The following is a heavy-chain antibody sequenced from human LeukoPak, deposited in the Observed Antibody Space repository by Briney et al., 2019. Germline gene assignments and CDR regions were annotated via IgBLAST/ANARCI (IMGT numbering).Heavy chain of an antibody. Sequence: GGSLRLSCAASGFTFSSSGMHWVRQAPGKGLEWVAVISYDGSNKYYADSVKGRFTISRDNSKNTLYLQMNSLRAEDTAVYYCAKDSYGSGSYYDYWGQGTLVTVSS. CDR3: AKDSYGSGSYYDY. CDR1: GFTFSSSG. V-gene: IGHV3-30*18. J-gene: IGHJ4*02. CDR2: ISYDGSNK. D-gene: IGHD3-10*01.